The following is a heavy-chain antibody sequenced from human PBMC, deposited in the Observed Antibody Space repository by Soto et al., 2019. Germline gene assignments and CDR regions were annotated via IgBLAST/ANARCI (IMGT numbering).Heavy chain of an antibody. CDR1: GFTFSSYG. J-gene: IGHJ4*02. V-gene: IGHV3-30*18. CDR2: ISYDVSNK. D-gene: IGHD3-22*01. Sequence: GGSLRLSCAASGFTFSSYGMRWVRQAPGKGLEWVAVISYDVSNKYYADSVKGRFTISRDNSKNTLYLQMNSLRAEDTAVYYCAKATEAYDSSGYYYVDYWGQGTLVTVSS. CDR3: AKATEAYDSSGYYYVDY.